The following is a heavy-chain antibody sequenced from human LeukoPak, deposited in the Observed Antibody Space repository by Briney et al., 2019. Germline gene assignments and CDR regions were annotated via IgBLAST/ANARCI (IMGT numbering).Heavy chain of an antibody. CDR3: VKITSVTGGDC. V-gene: IGHV3-64D*09. Sequence: GSLRLSCSASGFPFSAYAMYWVRQAPGKGLEYFSGISSNGGSSFYADSVKGRFTISRDNSKNTLYLQMSSLRAEDTAVYYCVKITSVTGGDCWGQGTRLTVSS. CDR1: GFPFSAYA. J-gene: IGHJ4*02. D-gene: IGHD1-1*01. CDR2: ISSNGGSS.